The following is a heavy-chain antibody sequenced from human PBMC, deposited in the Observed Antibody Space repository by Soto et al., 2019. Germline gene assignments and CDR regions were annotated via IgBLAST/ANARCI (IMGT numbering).Heavy chain of an antibody. D-gene: IGHD3-10*02. J-gene: IGHJ3*02. CDR3: ARGIVRGGFDI. Sequence: QVQLQEAGPGLVRPLQTLSLTCTVAGGSMSENDYYWSWLRQSPGQGLQWIGYIYDTWTTSYSPSLKSRVTMSADTSRNQFSVKLTSVTAADTALYFCARGIVRGGFDIWGQGTLVTVSS. CDR2: IYDTWTT. V-gene: IGHV4-30-4*01. CDR1: GGSMSENDYY.